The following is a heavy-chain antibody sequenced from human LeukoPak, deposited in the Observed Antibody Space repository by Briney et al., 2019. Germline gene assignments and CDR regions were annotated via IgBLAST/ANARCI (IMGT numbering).Heavy chain of an antibody. CDR3: AKDSVGATTLDWFDS. Sequence: GGSLRLSCAASGFTSKNYAMHWVRQAPGKGLDWVAFIRYDGNNKFYADSVKGRFTISRDNSKNTLYLQMNNLRPEDTAIYYCAKDSVGATTLDWFDSWGQGTLVTVSS. V-gene: IGHV3-30*02. CDR2: IRYDGNNK. CDR1: GFTSKNYA. D-gene: IGHD1-26*01. J-gene: IGHJ5*01.